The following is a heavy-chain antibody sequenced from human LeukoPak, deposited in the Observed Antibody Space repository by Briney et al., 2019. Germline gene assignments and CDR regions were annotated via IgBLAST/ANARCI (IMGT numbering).Heavy chain of an antibody. Sequence: GGSLRLSCAASGFTFSDYYMSWVRQAPGKGLEWVANIKQDGSEKYYVDSVKGRFTISRDNAKNSLYLQMNSLRAEDTAVYYCARDGVVVPAATKVWFDPWGQGTLVTVSS. CDR1: GFTFSDYY. CDR2: IKQDGSEK. D-gene: IGHD2-2*01. V-gene: IGHV3-7*01. J-gene: IGHJ5*02. CDR3: ARDGVVVPAATKVWFDP.